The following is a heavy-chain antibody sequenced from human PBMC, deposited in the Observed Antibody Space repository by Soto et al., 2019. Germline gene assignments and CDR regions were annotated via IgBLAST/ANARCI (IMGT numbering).Heavy chain of an antibody. Sequence: ASVKVSCKASGYTFTSYAMHWVRQAPGQRLEWMGWINAGNGNTKYSQKFQGRVTITRDTSASTAYMELSSLRSEDTAVYYCARSEELVGSSGSFDYWGQGTLVTVSS. CDR3: ARSEELVGSSGSFDY. D-gene: IGHD1-26*01. CDR2: INAGNGNT. CDR1: GYTFTSYA. V-gene: IGHV1-3*01. J-gene: IGHJ4*02.